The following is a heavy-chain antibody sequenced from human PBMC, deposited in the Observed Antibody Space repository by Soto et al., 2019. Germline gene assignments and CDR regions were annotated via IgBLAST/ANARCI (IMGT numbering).Heavy chain of an antibody. CDR2: SSAGGDRT. CDR3: AKILTTADYYWYGMDV. V-gene: IGHV3-23*01. D-gene: IGHD2-21*02. CDR1: GFSFTTYH. Sequence: EVQLLESGGGLVQPGGSLRLSCAASGFSFTTYHMVWVRQPPGEGLESVSSSSAGGDRTYYAGSVKGRFTISRDNSKNMLYLHMNSLRAEDTAVYYCAKILTTADYYWYGMDVWGQGAAVIVSS. J-gene: IGHJ6*02.